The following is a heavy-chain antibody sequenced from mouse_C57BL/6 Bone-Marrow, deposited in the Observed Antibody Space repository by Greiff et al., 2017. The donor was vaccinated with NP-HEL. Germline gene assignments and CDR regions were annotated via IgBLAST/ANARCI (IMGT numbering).Heavy chain of an antibody. J-gene: IGHJ3*01. Sequence: VQLQESGAELARPGASVKLSCKASGYTFTSYGISWVKQRTGQGLEWIGEIYPRSGNTYYNEKFKGKATLTADKSSSTAYMELRSLTSEDSAVYFCARVDGYYPFAYWGQGTLVTVSA. V-gene: IGHV1-81*01. D-gene: IGHD2-3*01. CDR3: ARVDGYYPFAY. CDR1: GYTFTSYG. CDR2: IYPRSGNT.